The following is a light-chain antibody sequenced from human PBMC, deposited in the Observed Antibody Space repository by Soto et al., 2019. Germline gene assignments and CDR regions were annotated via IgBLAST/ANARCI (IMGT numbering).Light chain of an antibody. CDR1: QSVSSN. Sequence: EIVMTQSPATLSVSPGERATLSCRASQSVSSNLDWYQQKTGQAPRLLIYGASTRATGIPARFSGSGSGTEFTLTISSLQSEDFAVYYCQQYNNWPPLMYTFGQGTKLEIK. J-gene: IGKJ2*01. CDR3: QQYNNWPPLMYT. CDR2: GAS. V-gene: IGKV3-15*01.